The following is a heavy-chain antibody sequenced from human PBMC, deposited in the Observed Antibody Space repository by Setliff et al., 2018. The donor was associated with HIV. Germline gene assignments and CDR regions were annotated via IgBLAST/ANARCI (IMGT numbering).Heavy chain of an antibody. CDR1: SGSFSDFY. CDR3: ARGIARQVVIDRWFDP. V-gene: IGHV4-34*01. J-gene: IGHJ5*02. CDR2: ISYSGST. Sequence: PSETLSLTCAVFSGSFSDFYWSWIRQPPGKGLEWIGEISYSGSTVYNPSLKSRVTMSVDASKNLVSLNLNSVTAADTAIYYCARGIARQVVIDRWFDPWGQGTPVTVSS. D-gene: IGHD2-21*01.